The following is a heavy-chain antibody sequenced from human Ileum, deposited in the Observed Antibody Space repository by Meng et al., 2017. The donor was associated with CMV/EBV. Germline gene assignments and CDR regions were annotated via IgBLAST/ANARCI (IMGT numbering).Heavy chain of an antibody. CDR3: ARLRDEMSCGGDTCYYFDY. CDR2: IFATGET. CDR1: SGSFY. J-gene: IGHJ4*02. D-gene: IGHD2-21*02. Sequence: SGSFYWGWVRQQPGKGLEWMGYIFATGETYYTPSLEGRLAMSVDTFKNQFSLKLTSVTAADTAVYYCARLRDEMSCGGDTCYYFDYWGRGTLVTVSS. V-gene: IGHV4-31*02.